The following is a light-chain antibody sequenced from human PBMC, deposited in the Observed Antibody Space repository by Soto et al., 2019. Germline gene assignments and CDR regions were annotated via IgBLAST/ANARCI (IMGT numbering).Light chain of an antibody. V-gene: IGKV1-5*03. J-gene: IGKJ4*01. CDR2: KAS. Sequence: DIQMTQSPSTLSASVGDRVTITCRASQSISSWLAWYQQKPGKAPKLLIYKASSLESGDPTRFIVSRSGTEFTLTISSLQPDDFATYYCQQYNSYPLTFGGGTKVEIK. CDR1: QSISSW. CDR3: QQYNSYPLT.